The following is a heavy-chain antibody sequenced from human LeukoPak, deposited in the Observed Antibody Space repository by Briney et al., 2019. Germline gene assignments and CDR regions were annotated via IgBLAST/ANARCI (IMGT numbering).Heavy chain of an antibody. D-gene: IGHD3-22*01. CDR3: ARRVGYYDSSGYSY. CDR2: INHSGST. J-gene: IGHJ4*02. V-gene: IGHV4-34*01. CDR1: GGSFSGYY. Sequence: PSETLSLTCAVYGGSFSGYYWSWIRQPPGKGLEWIGEINHSGSTNYNPSLKSRVTISVDTSKNPFSLKLSSVTAADTAVYYCARRVGYYDSSGYSYWGQGTLVTVSS.